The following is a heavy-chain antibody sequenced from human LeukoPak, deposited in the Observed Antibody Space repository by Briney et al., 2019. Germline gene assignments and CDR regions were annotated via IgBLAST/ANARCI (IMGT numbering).Heavy chain of an antibody. D-gene: IGHD3-9*01. CDR3: ARDPRYFDWLDGMDV. CDR2: IYSGGST. V-gene: IGHV3-53*01. Sequence: GGSLRLSCAASGFTVSSNYMSWVRQAPEKGLEWVSVIYSGGSTYYADSVKGRFTISRDNSKNTLYLQMNSLRAEDTAVYYCARDPRYFDWLDGMDVWGQGTTVTVSS. J-gene: IGHJ6*02. CDR1: GFTVSSNY.